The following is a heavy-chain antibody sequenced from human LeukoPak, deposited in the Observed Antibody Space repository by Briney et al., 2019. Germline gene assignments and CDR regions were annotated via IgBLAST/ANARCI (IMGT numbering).Heavy chain of an antibody. D-gene: IGHD1-7*01. Sequence: PGRSLRLSCAASGFTFSKYGLHWVRQAPGKGLEWVAVISYDGSNKYYANSVKGRITISRDNSKNTLYLQMNSLRAEDTAVYFCAGGWNYPPYWGQGTLVTVSS. CDR2: ISYDGSNK. V-gene: IGHV3-30*03. CDR1: GFTFSKYG. CDR3: AGGWNYPPY. J-gene: IGHJ4*02.